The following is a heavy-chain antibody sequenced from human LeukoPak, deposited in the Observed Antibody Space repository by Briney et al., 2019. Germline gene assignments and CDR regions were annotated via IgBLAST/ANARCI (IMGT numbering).Heavy chain of an antibody. J-gene: IGHJ4*02. CDR1: GFTFSSYA. CDR3: AKDDRGTTTPYYFDY. D-gene: IGHD1-26*01. Sequence: PGGSLRLSCAASGFTFSSYAMSWVRQAPAKGLEWVSAISGSGGSTYYADSVKGRFTISRDNSKNTLYLQMNSLRAEDTAVYYCAKDDRGTTTPYYFDYWGQGTLVIVSS. CDR2: ISGSGGST. V-gene: IGHV3-23*01.